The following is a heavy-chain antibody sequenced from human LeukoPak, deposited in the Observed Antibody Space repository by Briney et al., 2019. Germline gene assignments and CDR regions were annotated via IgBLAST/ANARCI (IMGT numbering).Heavy chain of an antibody. J-gene: IGHJ4*02. V-gene: IGHV1-3*01. CDR1: GYTFTSYA. D-gene: IGHD6-25*01. Sequence: ASVKVSFKASGYTFTSYAMHWVRQAPGQRLEWMGWINAGNGNTKYSQKFQGRVTITRDTSASTAYMELSSLRSEDTAVYYCARDRIAALYYFDYWGQGTLVTVSS. CDR3: ARDRIAALYYFDY. CDR2: INAGNGNT.